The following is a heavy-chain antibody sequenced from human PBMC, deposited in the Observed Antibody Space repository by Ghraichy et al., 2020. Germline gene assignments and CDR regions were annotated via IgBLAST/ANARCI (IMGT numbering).Heavy chain of an antibody. Sequence: GGSLRLSCAASGFTFSSYWMSWVRQAPGKGLEWVANIKQDGSEKYYVDSVKGRFTISRDNAKNSLYLKMNSLRAEDTAVYYCARDLIYDYVWGSYRDSPFDYWGQGTLVTVSS. CDR1: GFTFSSYW. D-gene: IGHD3-16*02. J-gene: IGHJ4*02. CDR3: ARDLIYDYVWGSYRDSPFDY. CDR2: IKQDGSEK. V-gene: IGHV3-7*01.